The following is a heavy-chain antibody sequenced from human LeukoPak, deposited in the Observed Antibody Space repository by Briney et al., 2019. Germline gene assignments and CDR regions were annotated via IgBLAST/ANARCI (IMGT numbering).Heavy chain of an antibody. CDR3: AAMTTVTHVDY. CDR2: ISSSGSTI. Sequence: GGSLRLSCAASGFTFSDYYMSWIRQAPGKGLEWVSYISSSGSTIYYADPVKGRFTISRDNAKNSLYLQMNSLRAEDTAVYYCAAMTTVTHVDYWGQGTLVTVSS. V-gene: IGHV3-11*01. D-gene: IGHD4-17*01. J-gene: IGHJ4*02. CDR1: GFTFSDYY.